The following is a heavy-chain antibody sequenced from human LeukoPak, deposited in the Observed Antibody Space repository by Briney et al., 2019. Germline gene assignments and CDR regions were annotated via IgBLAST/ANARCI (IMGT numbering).Heavy chain of an antibody. J-gene: IGHJ3*02. CDR2: IYPSGST. V-gene: IGHV4-61*02. Sequence: TSQTLSLTCTVSGGSISSVTSYWGWIRQPAGKGLEWIGRIYPSGSTNYNPSLKSRVTISVDTSKNQFSLNLSSVTAADTAMYYCVRLITGTTTAFDIWGQGTMVTVSS. CDR1: GGSISSVTSY. D-gene: IGHD1-7*01. CDR3: VRLITGTTTAFDI.